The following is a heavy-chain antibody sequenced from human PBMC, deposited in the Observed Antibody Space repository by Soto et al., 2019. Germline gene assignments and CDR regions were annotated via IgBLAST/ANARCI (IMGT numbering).Heavy chain of an antibody. J-gene: IGHJ4*02. D-gene: IGHD3-16*01. V-gene: IGHV1-69*01. CDR1: GGTFSSYA. CDR2: IIPIFGTA. Sequence: QVQLVQSGAEVKKPGSSVKVSCKASGGTFSSYAISWVRQAPGQGLELMGGIIPIFGTANSAQKFQGRVTSPADEPTRTADMELSSLRSEDTAVYYCASGDGANYGYLAYWGQGNLVAVS. CDR3: ASGDGANYGYLAY.